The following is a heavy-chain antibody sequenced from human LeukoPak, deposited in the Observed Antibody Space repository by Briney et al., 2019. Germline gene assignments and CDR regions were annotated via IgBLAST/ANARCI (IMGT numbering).Heavy chain of an antibody. CDR1: GYTLTQLS. Sequence: ASVKVSCKVSGYTLTQLSMHWVRQAPGKGLEWMGGFDPEDGETIYAQKFQGRVTMTEDTSTDTAYMELSSLRSEDTAVYYCATGLKYQLPFHFDYWGQGTLVTVSP. CDR2: FDPEDGET. V-gene: IGHV1-24*01. D-gene: IGHD2-2*01. CDR3: ATGLKYQLPFHFDY. J-gene: IGHJ4*02.